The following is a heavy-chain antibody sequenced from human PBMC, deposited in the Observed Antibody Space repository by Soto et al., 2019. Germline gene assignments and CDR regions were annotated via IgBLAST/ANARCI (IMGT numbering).Heavy chain of an antibody. Sequence: TGGSLRLSCAASGFTFSSYAMSWVRQAPGKGLEWVSAISGSGGSTYYADSVKGRFTISRDNSKNTLYLQMNSLRAEDTAVYYCAKVLVLMVYAPFDYWGQGTLVTVSS. CDR2: ISGSGGST. CDR3: AKVLVLMVYAPFDY. D-gene: IGHD2-8*01. J-gene: IGHJ4*02. V-gene: IGHV3-23*01. CDR1: GFTFSSYA.